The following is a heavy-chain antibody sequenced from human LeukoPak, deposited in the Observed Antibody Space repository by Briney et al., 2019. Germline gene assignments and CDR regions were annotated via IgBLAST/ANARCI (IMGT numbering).Heavy chain of an antibody. Sequence: PGGSLRLSCAASGFTYGAYWMTWLRQAPGKGLEWVANIKEDGSQKYYVDSVRGRFTISRDNAKNSLYLQMNSLRPEDTAVYYCATSGVNHGCDFWGQGTLVAVSS. CDR1: GFTYGAYW. CDR2: IKEDGSQK. V-gene: IGHV3-7*01. CDR3: ATSGVNHGCDF. D-gene: IGHD1-14*01. J-gene: IGHJ4*02.